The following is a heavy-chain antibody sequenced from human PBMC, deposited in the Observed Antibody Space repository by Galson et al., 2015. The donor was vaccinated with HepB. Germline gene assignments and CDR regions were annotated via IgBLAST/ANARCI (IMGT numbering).Heavy chain of an antibody. D-gene: IGHD3-22*01. V-gene: IGHV3-23*01. CDR2: ISGSGGST. CDR1: GFTFSSYA. Sequence: SLRLSCAASGFTFSSYAMSWVRQAPGKGLEWVSAISGSGGSTYYADSVKGRFTISRDNSKNTLYLQMNSLRAEDTAVYYCAKAHRGGYYDSSGYYIDAFDIWGQGTMVTVSS. CDR3: AKAHRGGYYDSSGYYIDAFDI. J-gene: IGHJ3*02.